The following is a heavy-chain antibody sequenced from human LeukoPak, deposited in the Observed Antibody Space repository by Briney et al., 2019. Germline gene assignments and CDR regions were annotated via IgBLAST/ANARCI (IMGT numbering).Heavy chain of an antibody. D-gene: IGHD3-9*01. CDR2: ISSNGGST. V-gene: IGHV3-64*01. CDR1: GFTFSSYA. CDR3: ARGRRYFDRPLDY. J-gene: IGHJ4*02. Sequence: GGSLRLSCAASGFTFSSYAMHWVRQAPGKGLEYVSAISSNGGSTYYANSVKGRFTISRDNSKNTLYLQMGSLRAEDMAVYYCARGRRYFDRPLDYWGQGTLVTVSS.